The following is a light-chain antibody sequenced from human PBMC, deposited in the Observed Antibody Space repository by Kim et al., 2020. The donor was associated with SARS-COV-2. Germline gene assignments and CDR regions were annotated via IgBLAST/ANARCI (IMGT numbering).Light chain of an antibody. CDR1: KLGNKF. J-gene: IGLJ1*01. V-gene: IGLV3-1*01. CDR3: QAWDSSTDYV. CDR2: QNK. Sequence: SYELTQPPSVSVSPGQTASITCSGDKLGNKFVCWYQQKPGQSPVLVIYQNKKRPSGIPERFSGSNSGNTATLTISGTQALDEADYYCQAWDSSTDYVFGTGTKVTVL.